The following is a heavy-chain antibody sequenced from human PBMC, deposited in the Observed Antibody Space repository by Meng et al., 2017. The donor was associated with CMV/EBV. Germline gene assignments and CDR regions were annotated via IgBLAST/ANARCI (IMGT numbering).Heavy chain of an antibody. V-gene: IGHV3-11*04. CDR3: ARGSNYRYFDY. CDR1: GGSISSSSYY. D-gene: IGHD4-11*01. J-gene: IGHJ4*02. Sequence: LSLTCTVSGGSISSSSYYWGWIRQPPGKGLEWVSYISSSGSTIYYADSVKGRFTISRDNAKNSLYLQMNSLRAEDTAVYYCARGSNYRYFDYWGQGTLVTVSS. CDR2: ISSSGSTI.